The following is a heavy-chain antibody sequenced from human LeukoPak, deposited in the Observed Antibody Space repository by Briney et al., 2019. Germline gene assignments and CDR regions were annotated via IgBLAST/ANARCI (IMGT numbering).Heavy chain of an antibody. D-gene: IGHD3-3*01. CDR1: GGSFSGYY. V-gene: IGHV4-34*01. J-gene: IGHJ4*02. Sequence: SGTLSLTCAVYGGSFSGYYWSWTRQPPGKGLEWIGEINHSGSTNYNPSLKSRVTISVDTSKNQFSLKLSSVTAADTAVYYCARSGITIFGVVIGFFDYWGQGTLVTVSS. CDR3: ARSGITIFGVVIGFFDY. CDR2: INHSGST.